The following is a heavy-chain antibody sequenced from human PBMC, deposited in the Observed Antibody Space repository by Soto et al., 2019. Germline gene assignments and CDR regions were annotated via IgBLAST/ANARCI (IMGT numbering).Heavy chain of an antibody. V-gene: IGHV1-18*01. CDR1: GYTFTSYG. CDR3: AKFSSGYYYRYFDY. Sequence: ASVKVSCKASGYTFTSYGISWVRQAPGQGLEWMGWISAYNGNTNYAQKLQGRVTMTTDTSTSTAYMELRSLRSDDTAVYYCAKFSSGYYYRYFDYWGQGTLVTVSS. D-gene: IGHD3-22*01. J-gene: IGHJ4*02. CDR2: ISAYNGNT.